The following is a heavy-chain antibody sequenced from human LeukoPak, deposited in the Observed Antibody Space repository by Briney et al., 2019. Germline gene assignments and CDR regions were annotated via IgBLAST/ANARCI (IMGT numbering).Heavy chain of an antibody. CDR1: GGSFRGYY. CDR2: INHSGST. CDR3: ARGPFFWSGYKTLDY. V-gene: IGHV4-34*01. D-gene: IGHD3-3*01. Sequence: SETLSFTGAFYGGSFRGYYWGGIRQPPGKGREWIGEINHSGSTNYNPSLKSRVTISVDTSKNQFSLKLSSVTAADTAVYYCARGPFFWSGYKTLDYWGQGTLVTVFS. J-gene: IGHJ4*02.